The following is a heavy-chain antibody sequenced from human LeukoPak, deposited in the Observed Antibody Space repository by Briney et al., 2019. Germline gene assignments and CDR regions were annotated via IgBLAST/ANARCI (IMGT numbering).Heavy chain of an antibody. J-gene: IGHJ4*02. D-gene: IGHD1-1*01. CDR3: AKDRETTASGTFDY. CDR1: GFTFDKYG. V-gene: IGHV3-30*18. Sequence: GRSLRLSCAASGFTFDKYGMHYIRQAPGKGLEWVADILEDGRIKKYADSVKDRFTISRDNTNNTLYLQMNRLRAEDTGIYFCAKDRETTASGTFDYWVLGTLVAASS. CDR2: ILEDGRIK.